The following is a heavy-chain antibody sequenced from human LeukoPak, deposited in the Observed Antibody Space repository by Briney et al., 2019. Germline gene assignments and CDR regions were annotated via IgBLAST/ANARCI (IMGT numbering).Heavy chain of an antibody. Sequence: GGSLRLSCAASGFTFSNYGMSWVRQAPGKGLEWVSAISGSAVYTYYADSVKGRFIISRDNSKNTLYLQMNSLRAEDTAVYYCAKHEYYGSGLSWYYFDYWGQGTLVTVSS. D-gene: IGHD3-10*01. CDR1: GFTFSNYG. CDR3: AKHEYYGSGLSWYYFDY. J-gene: IGHJ4*02. V-gene: IGHV3-23*01. CDR2: ISGSAVYT.